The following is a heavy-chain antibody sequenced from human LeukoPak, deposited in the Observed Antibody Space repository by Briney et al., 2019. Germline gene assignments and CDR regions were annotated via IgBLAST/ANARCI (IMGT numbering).Heavy chain of an antibody. J-gene: IGHJ3*02. CDR2: INEDGSEK. CDR3: ANYYDSSGYYALDM. Sequence: PGGSLRLSCAASGFTFSSYGMSWVRQAPGKGLEWVANINEDGSEKNYVDSVKGRFTISRDNAKNSLYLEMNSLTAEDTAVYYCANYYDSSGYYALDMWGQGTMVTVSP. CDR1: GFTFSSYG. D-gene: IGHD3-22*01. V-gene: IGHV3-7*01.